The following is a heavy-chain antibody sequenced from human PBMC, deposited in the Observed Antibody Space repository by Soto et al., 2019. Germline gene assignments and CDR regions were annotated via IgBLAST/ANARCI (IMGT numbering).Heavy chain of an antibody. Sequence: GGSLRLSCAASGFTFSIYAMNWVRQAPGKGLEWVSAISGSGGSTYYADSVKGRFTISRDNSKNTLYLQMNSLRAEDTAVYYCAKGHVLMDFDYWGQGTLVTVSS. CDR3: AKGHVLMDFDY. D-gene: IGHD3-16*01. V-gene: IGHV3-23*01. J-gene: IGHJ4*02. CDR1: GFTFSIYA. CDR2: ISGSGGST.